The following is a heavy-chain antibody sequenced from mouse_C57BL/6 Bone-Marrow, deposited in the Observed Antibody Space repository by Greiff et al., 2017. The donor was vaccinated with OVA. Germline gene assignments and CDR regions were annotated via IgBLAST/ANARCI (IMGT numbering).Heavy chain of an antibody. CDR3: ARDGGYFDV. CDR2: INYDGSST. Sequence: DVHLVESEGGLVQPGSSMKLSCTASGFTFSDYYMAWVRQVPEKGLEWVANINYDGSSTYYLDSLKSRFIISRDNAKNILYLQTSSLKSEDTATYYCARDGGYFDVWGTGTTVTVSS. V-gene: IGHV5-16*01. CDR1: GFTFSDYY. J-gene: IGHJ1*03.